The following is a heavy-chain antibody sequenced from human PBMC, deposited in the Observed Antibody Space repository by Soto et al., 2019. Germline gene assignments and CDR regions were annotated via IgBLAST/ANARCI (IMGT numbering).Heavy chain of an antibody. D-gene: IGHD1-26*01. CDR1: GFIFENFG. V-gene: IGHV3-23*01. J-gene: IGHJ5*02. CDR2: ISGSGFKK. Sequence: LRLSCSASGFIFENFGMSWVRQAPGKGLEWISSISGSGFKKYYADSVKGRFTISRDNSKSTVYLELNNLSAEDTAVYHCAKNQGVELVPLATVDWFDPWGQGSVVTVSS. CDR3: AKNQGVELVPLATVDWFDP.